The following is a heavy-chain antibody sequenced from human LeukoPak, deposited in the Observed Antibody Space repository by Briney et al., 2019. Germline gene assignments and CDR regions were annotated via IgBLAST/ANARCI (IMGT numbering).Heavy chain of an antibody. CDR3: AKDRGAVADYFDY. J-gene: IGHJ4*02. Sequence: GGSLRLSCAPSGFTFSTFGMHWVRQAPGKGLEWVAVISYDGSNKYYADSVKGRFTISRDNSKNTLYLQMNSLRAEDTAVYYCAKDRGAVADYFDYWGQGTLVTVSS. V-gene: IGHV3-30*18. CDR1: GFTFSTFG. CDR2: ISYDGSNK. D-gene: IGHD6-19*01.